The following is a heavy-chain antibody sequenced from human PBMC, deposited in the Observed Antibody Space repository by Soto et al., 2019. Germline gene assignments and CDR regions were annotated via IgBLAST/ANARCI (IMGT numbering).Heavy chain of an antibody. D-gene: IGHD6-13*01. CDR2: INWNSGSI. CDR3: VKDESINWYSGHFRH. Sequence: GGSLRLSCAASGFTFDGYAIHWVRQVPGKGLEWVSGINWNSGSIGYADSVKGRFAISRDNAKNSLHLQMNSLRAEDTAFYYCVKDESINWYSGHFRHWGQGTLVTVSS. J-gene: IGHJ1*01. V-gene: IGHV3-9*01. CDR1: GFTFDGYA.